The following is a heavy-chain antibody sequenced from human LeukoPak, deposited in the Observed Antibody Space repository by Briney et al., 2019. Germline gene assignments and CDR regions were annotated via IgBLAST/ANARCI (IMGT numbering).Heavy chain of an antibody. CDR1: GGSISSSSYY. CDR2: IYYSGST. V-gene: IGHV4-39*07. CDR3: AREGDIVVVPAAYVAY. D-gene: IGHD2-2*01. Sequence: SETLSLTCTVSGGSISSSSYYWGWIRQPPGKGLEWIGSIYYSGSTNYNPSLKSRVTISVDKSKNQISLKLSSVTAADTAVYYCAREGDIVVVPAAYVAYWGQGTLVTVSS. J-gene: IGHJ4*02.